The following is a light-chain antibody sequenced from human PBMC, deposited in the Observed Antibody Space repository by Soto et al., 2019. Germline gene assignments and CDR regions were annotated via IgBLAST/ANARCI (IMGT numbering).Light chain of an antibody. CDR1: QGISNY. V-gene: IGKV1-27*01. Sequence: DIQMTQSPSSLSASVGDRVTITCRASQGISNYLVWYQQKPGNVPKLLIHAASTLQSGVPSRFSGSGSGTDFTLTITSLQPEDVATYYCQKYNSAPWTFGQGTKVEIK. CDR3: QKYNSAPWT. CDR2: AAS. J-gene: IGKJ1*01.